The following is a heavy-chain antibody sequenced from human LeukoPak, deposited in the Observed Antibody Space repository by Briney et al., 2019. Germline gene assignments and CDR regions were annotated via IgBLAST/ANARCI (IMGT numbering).Heavy chain of an antibody. V-gene: IGHV4-59*08. J-gene: IGHJ5*02. CDR3: ARCLPGQAEITMLQNWFDP. D-gene: IGHD3-10*01. CDR1: GGSLSSYY. CDR2: IYYRGST. Sequence: PSETLSLTCTVSGGSLSSYYWSWIRQPPGKGLEGIGYIYYRGSTNYNPSLKSRVTISVDTSKNQCSLKLSSMTAADTAVYYCARCLPGQAEITMLQNWFDPWGQGTLVTVSS.